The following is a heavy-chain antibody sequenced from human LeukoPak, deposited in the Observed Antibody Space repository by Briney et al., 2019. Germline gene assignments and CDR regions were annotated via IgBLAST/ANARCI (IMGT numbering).Heavy chain of an antibody. V-gene: IGHV4-39*01. J-gene: IGHJ5*02. CDR3: ATQAVLRYFDWLLPTYNWFDP. D-gene: IGHD3-9*01. Sequence: SETLSLTCTVSGGSISSSSYYWGWIRQPPGKGLEWIGSIYYSGSTYYNPSLKSRATISVDTSKNQFSLKLSSVTAADTAVYYCATQAVLRYFDWLLPTYNWFDPWGQGTLVTVSS. CDR1: GGSISSSSYY. CDR2: IYYSGST.